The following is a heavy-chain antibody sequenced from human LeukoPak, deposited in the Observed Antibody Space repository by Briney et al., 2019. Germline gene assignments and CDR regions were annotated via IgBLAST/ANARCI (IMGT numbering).Heavy chain of an antibody. CDR2: INPNSGGT. CDR3: ASGGLGYCSGTSCYKYAFDI. Sequence: ASVKVSCKASGYTFTGYYMHWVRQAPGQGLEWMGWINPNSGGTNYAQKFQGRVTMTRDTSISTAYMELSRLRSDDTAVYYCASGGLGYCSGTSCYKYAFDIWGQGTMVTVSS. CDR1: GYTFTGYY. D-gene: IGHD2-2*01. V-gene: IGHV1-2*02. J-gene: IGHJ3*02.